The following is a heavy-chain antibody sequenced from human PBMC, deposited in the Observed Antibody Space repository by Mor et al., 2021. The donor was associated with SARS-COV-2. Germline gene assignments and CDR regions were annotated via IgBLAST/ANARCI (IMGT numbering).Heavy chain of an antibody. J-gene: IGHJ6*02. V-gene: IGHV4-59*01. CDR3: AIGGAGRGMDV. D-gene: IGHD3-16*01. Sequence: NPSLKSRVTISVDTSKNQFSLKLSSVTAADTAVYYCAIGGAGRGMDVWGQGTTVTVSS.